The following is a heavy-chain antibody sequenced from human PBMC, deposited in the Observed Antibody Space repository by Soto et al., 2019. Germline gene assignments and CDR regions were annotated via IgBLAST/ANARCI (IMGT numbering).Heavy chain of an antibody. CDR3: ARDGSGFPWYFDL. CDR2: TYYRSKWYN. CDR1: GDSVSSKTAT. V-gene: IGHV6-1*01. Sequence: QVQLQQSGPGLVKPSQTLSLICAISGDSVSSKTATWNWIRQSPSRGLEWLGRTYYRSKWYNDYAVSVKSRLVIPPDTSKNQLSLQLTSVPPDDAAVYFCARDGSGFPWYFDLWGRGTLVTFSS. D-gene: IGHD6-19*01. J-gene: IGHJ2*01.